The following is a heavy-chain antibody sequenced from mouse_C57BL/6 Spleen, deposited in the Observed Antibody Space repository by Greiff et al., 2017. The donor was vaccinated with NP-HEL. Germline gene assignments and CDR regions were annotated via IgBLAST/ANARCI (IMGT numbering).Heavy chain of an antibody. CDR1: GYTFTDYK. Sequence: VQLQQSGPELVKPGASVKMSCKASGYTFTDYKMHWVKQSHGKSLEWIGYINPNNGGTSYNQKFKGKATLTVNKSSSTTYMELRSLTSEDSAVYYCARGNDYDQGFAYWGQGTLVTVSA. V-gene: IGHV1-22*01. D-gene: IGHD2-4*01. CDR2: INPNNGGT. CDR3: ARGNDYDQGFAY. J-gene: IGHJ3*01.